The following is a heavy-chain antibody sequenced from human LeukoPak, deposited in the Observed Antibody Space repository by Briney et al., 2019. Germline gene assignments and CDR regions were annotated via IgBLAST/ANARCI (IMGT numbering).Heavy chain of an antibody. Sequence: PGGSLRLSCAASGFTFSSYGMHWVRQAPGKGLEWVAVISYDGSNKYYADSVKGRFTISRDNSKNTLYLQMNSLRAEDTAVYYCAKDLDTVTTILLAYWGQGTLVTVSS. CDR3: AKDLDTVTTILLAY. CDR2: ISYDGSNK. V-gene: IGHV3-30*18. J-gene: IGHJ4*02. CDR1: GFTFSSYG. D-gene: IGHD4-17*01.